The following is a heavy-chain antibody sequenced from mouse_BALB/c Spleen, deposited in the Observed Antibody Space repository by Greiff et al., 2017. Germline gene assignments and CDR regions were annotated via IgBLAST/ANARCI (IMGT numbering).Heavy chain of an antibody. J-gene: IGHJ2*01. V-gene: IGHV1S29*02. CDR2: IYPYNGGT. Sequence: EVHLVESGPELVKPGASVKISCKASGYTFTDYNMHWVKQSHGKSLEWIGYIYPYNGGTGYNQKFKSKATLTVDNSSSTAYMELRSLTSEDSAVYYCAREGYYGSPFDYWGQGTTLTVSS. D-gene: IGHD1-1*01. CDR1: GYTFTDYN. CDR3: AREGYYGSPFDY.